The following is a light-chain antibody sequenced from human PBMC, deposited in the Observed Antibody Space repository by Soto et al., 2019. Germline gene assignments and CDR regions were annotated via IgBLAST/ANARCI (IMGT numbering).Light chain of an antibody. CDR1: QSISSY. Sequence: DIQMTQSPSSLSASVGDRVTITCRASQSISSYLNWYQQKPGKAPKLLLYAASSLQSGVPSRVIGSGSGTDFTLTISSLQPEDFATYYGQQSYSTPDTFGGGTKVEIK. CDR2: AAS. CDR3: QQSYSTPDT. J-gene: IGKJ4*01. V-gene: IGKV1-39*01.